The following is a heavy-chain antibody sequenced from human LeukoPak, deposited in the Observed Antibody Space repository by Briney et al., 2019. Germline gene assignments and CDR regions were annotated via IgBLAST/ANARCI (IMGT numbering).Heavy chain of an antibody. CDR3: TRLSPRYSYGGSGDY. Sequence: GGSLRLSCAASGFTFSGSAMHWVRQASGKGLEWVGRIRSKANSYATAYAASVKGRFTISRDDSKNTAYLQMNSLKTEDTAVYYCTRLSPRYSYGGSGDYWGQGTLVTVPS. V-gene: IGHV3-73*01. J-gene: IGHJ4*02. CDR2: IRSKANSYAT. D-gene: IGHD5-18*01. CDR1: GFTFSGSA.